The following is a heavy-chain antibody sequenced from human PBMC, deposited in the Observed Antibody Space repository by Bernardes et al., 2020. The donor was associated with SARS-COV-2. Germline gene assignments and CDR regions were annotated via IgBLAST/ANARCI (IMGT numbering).Heavy chain of an antibody. Sequence: GGSLRLSCAASGFSVSNNYMNWVRHAPGKGLEWVSSILHSGSGTYYADSAKGRFTVSRDNSRNILYLQMNSLRAEDTAIYYCARLDLGTENLDYWGQGALVTVSS. CDR1: GFSVSNNY. V-gene: IGHV3-53*01. J-gene: IGHJ4*02. CDR2: ILHSGSGT. D-gene: IGHD2-8*02. CDR3: ARLDLGTENLDY.